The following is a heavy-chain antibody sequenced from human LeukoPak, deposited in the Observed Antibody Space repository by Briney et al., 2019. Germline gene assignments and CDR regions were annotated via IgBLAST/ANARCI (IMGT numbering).Heavy chain of an antibody. CDR3: ARVGVLLWFGEPQNWFDP. CDR2: IYYSGTT. D-gene: IGHD3-10*01. J-gene: IGHJ5*02. Sequence: SETLSLTCTVSGGSINSYYWSWIRQPPGRGLEWIGHIYYSGTTNYNPSLKSRVTISVDTSKNQFSLKLSSVTAADTAVYYCARVGVLLWFGEPQNWFDPWGQGTLVTVSS. V-gene: IGHV4-59*12. CDR1: GGSINSYY.